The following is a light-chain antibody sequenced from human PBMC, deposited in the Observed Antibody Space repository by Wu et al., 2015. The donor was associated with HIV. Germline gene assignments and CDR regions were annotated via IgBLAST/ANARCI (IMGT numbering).Light chain of an antibody. CDR1: QSVSSSY. J-gene: IGKJ3*01. V-gene: IGKV3-20*01. CDR3: QQYGSSHT. CDR2: GAS. Sequence: EIVLTQSPGTLSLSPGERATLSCRASQSVSSSYLAWYQQKPGQAPRLLIYGASSRATGIPDFTLTISRLEPEDFAVYYCQQYGSSHTFGPGTKVDIK.